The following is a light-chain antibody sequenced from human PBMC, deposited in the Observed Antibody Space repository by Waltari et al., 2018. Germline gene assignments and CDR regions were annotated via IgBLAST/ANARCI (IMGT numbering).Light chain of an antibody. CDR3: QAWDSSTVV. Sequence: SYELTQPPSVSVSPGQTARITCSGDNLAEKSASWYQQKPGQSPVLVMNQHNKRTSGIPERFSGSNSGNTATLTISGTQTLDEADYYCQAWDSSTVVFGGGTKLTVL. CDR2: QHN. V-gene: IGLV3-1*01. J-gene: IGLJ2*01. CDR1: NLAEKS.